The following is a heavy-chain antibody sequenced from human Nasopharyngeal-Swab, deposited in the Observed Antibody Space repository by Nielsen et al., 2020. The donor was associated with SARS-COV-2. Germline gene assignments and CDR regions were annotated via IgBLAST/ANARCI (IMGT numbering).Heavy chain of an antibody. Sequence: ASVKVSCKASGYTFTGYYMHWVRQAPGQGLEWMGWINPNSGGTNYAQKFQGRVTMTRDTSISTAYMELSSLRSEDTAVYYCATGPVLRYFDWLDPWGQGTLVTVSS. J-gene: IGHJ5*02. V-gene: IGHV1-2*02. CDR2: INPNSGGT. CDR1: GYTFTGYY. D-gene: IGHD3-9*01. CDR3: ATGPVLRYFDWLDP.